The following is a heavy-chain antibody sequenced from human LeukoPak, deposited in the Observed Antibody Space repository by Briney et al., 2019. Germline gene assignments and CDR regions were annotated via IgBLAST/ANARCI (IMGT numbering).Heavy chain of an antibody. CDR3: ARSGSSGWDFDY. CDR2: ISSSGSTI. Sequence: GGSLRLSCAASGFTFSSYEMNWVRQAPGKGLEWVSYISSSGSTIYYADSVKGRFTISRDNAKNSLYLQMNSLRAEATAVSYWARSGSSGWDFDYWGPGTLVTVSS. J-gene: IGHJ4*02. CDR1: GFTFSSYE. D-gene: IGHD6-19*01. V-gene: IGHV3-48*03.